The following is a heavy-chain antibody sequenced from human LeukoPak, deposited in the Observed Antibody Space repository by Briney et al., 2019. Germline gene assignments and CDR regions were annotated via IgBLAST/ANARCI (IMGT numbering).Heavy chain of an antibody. CDR2: IYYSGST. CDR1: GGSISSYY. Sequence: PSETLSLTCTVSGGSISSYYWSWIRQPPGKGLEWIGYIYYSGSTNYNPSLKSRVTISVDTSKNQFSLQLNSVTPEDTAVYYCAQTTVTTAFDYWGQGTLVTVSS. CDR3: AQTTVTTAFDY. J-gene: IGHJ4*02. V-gene: IGHV4-59*12. D-gene: IGHD4-17*01.